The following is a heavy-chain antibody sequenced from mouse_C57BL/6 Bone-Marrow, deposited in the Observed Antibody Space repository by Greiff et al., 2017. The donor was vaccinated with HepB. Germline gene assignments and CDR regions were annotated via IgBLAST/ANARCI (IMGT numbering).Heavy chain of an antibody. CDR1: GFNIKDDY. CDR2: IDPENGDT. CDR3: TTGYGSSSYGYFDV. Sequence: VQLQQSGAELVRPGASVKLSCTASGFNIKDDYMHWVKQRPEQGLEWIGWIDPENGDTEYASKFQGKATITADTSSNTAYLQLSSLTSEDTAVYYCTTGYGSSSYGYFDVWGTGTTVTVSS. V-gene: IGHV14-4*01. D-gene: IGHD1-1*01. J-gene: IGHJ1*03.